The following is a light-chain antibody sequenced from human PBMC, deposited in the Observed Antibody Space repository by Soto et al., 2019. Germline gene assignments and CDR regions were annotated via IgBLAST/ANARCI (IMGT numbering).Light chain of an antibody. CDR3: QQYYSYPWT. CDR2: DAS. Sequence: DIQMTQSPSTLSASVGDRVTITCRASLSVRRYLAWYQQKPGKAPKLLIYDASSLESGVPSRFSGSGSGTDFTLTISCLQSEDFATYYCQQYYSYPWTFGQGTKVQ. V-gene: IGKV1-5*01. CDR1: LSVRRY. J-gene: IGKJ1*01.